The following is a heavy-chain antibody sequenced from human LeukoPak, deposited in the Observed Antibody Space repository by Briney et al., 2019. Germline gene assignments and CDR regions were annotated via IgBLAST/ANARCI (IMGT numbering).Heavy chain of an antibody. CDR3: ARQYDSYFYYYLDL. V-gene: IGHV4-4*07. D-gene: IGHD2-2*01. J-gene: IGHJ6*03. CDR1: GGSISSYY. CDR2: IYTSGST. Sequence: SETLSLTCTVSGGSISSYYWSWIRQPAGKGLEWIGRIYTSGSTNYNPSLKSRVTVSVDTSKNQFSLKLSSVTAADTAVYYCARQYDSYFYYYLDLWGTGTTVTVSS.